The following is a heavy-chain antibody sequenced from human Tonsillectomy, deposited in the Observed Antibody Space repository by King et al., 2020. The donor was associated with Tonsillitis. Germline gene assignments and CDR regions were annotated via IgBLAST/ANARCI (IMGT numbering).Heavy chain of an antibody. Sequence: QLVQSGAEVKKPGASVKVSCKASGYTFSSNNMHWVRQAPGQGLEWMGIINPSGGRTSYAQKFQGRVTMTRDTSTSTVYMELSSLRSEDTAVYYCARDLWPGERLYNWFDPWGQGTRVTVSS. J-gene: IGHJ5*02. CDR1: GYTFSSNN. CDR3: ARDLWPGERLYNWFDP. CDR2: INPSGGRT. D-gene: IGHD7-27*01. V-gene: IGHV1-46*01.